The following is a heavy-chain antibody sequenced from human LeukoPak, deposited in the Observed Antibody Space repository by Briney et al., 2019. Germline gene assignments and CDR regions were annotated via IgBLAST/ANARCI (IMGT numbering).Heavy chain of an antibody. V-gene: IGHV1-2*02. D-gene: IGHD2-15*01. CDR1: GYTFTGYY. CDR3: ARDGPYCSGGTCYPDY. J-gene: IGHJ4*02. CDR2: INPNSGGT. Sequence: ASVKVSSKASGYTFTGYYMHWVRQAPGQGLEWMGWINPNSGGTDYAQKFQGRVTMTRDTSISTAYMELSRLISDDTAVYYCARDGPYCSGGTCYPDYWGQGTLVTVSS.